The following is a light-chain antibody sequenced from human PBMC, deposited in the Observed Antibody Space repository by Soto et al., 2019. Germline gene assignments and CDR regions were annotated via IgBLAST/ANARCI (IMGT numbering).Light chain of an antibody. CDR1: SSDIGGYNY. CDR3: SSYTSTSTLYV. J-gene: IGLJ1*01. CDR2: DVS. V-gene: IGLV2-14*03. Sequence: QSVLTQPASVSGSPGQSITISCTGTSSDIGGYNYVSWYQQLPGKVPKLIIYDVSNRPSGVSDRFSGSKSGNAASLTISGLQAEGEADYYCSSYTSTSTLYVFGTGTKVTVL.